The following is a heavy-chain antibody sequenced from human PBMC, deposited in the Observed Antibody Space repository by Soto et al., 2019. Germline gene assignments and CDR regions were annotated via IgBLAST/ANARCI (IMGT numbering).Heavy chain of an antibody. D-gene: IGHD5-12*01. J-gene: IGHJ6*02. CDR1: GGTFSSYA. CDR3: ASSVAKYYYYGMDV. V-gene: IGHV1-69*12. CDR2: IIPIFGTA. Sequence: QVQLVQSGAEVKKPGSSVKVSCKASGGTFSSYAISWVRQAPGQGLEWMGGIIPIFGTANYAQKFQGRVTISANESTRTAYMELSSVRSEDTAVYYCASSVAKYYYYGMDVWGQGTTVTVSS.